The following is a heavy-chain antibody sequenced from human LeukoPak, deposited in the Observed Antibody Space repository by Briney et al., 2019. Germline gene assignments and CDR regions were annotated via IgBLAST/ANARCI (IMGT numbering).Heavy chain of an antibody. Sequence: ASVKVSCKASGYTFTSYGISWVRQAPGQGLEWMGWISAYNGNTHYAQKLQGRVTMTTDTSTSTAYMELRSLRSDDTAVYYCARDGSVVVPAAIPSYYGMDVWGQGTTVTVSS. V-gene: IGHV1-18*01. CDR1: GYTFTSYG. CDR2: ISAYNGNT. D-gene: IGHD2-2*01. CDR3: ARDGSVVVPAAIPSYYGMDV. J-gene: IGHJ6*02.